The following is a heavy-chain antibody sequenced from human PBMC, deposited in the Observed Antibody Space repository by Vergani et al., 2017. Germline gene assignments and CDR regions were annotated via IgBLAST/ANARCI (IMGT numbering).Heavy chain of an antibody. CDR3: AKFPLNITTPDRGDF. V-gene: IGHV3-30*18. CDR1: GFRFSDYG. D-gene: IGHD1-1*01. Sequence: HVQMVESGGGAVQPGRSLRLSCAVSGFRFSDYGMHWVRQAPGRGLEWVALISYDGDTTYYEDSVKGRFTISRDNPKNTLFLQMHSLRVEDTALYYCAKFPLNITTPDRGDFWGQGSLVTVSS. J-gene: IGHJ4*02. CDR2: ISYDGDTT.